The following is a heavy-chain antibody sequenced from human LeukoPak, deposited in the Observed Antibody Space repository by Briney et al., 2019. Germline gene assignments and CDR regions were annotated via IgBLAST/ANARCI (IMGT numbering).Heavy chain of an antibody. CDR1: GYSFTTYW. CDR2: IHPGDSDT. D-gene: IGHD6-13*01. J-gene: IGHJ4*02. Sequence: GESLKISCKGSGYSFTTYWIGWVRQMPGKGLEWMGIIHPGDSDTTYSPSFQGQVIMSVDKSISTAYLQWSSLKASDTAMYYCARHLVVGSWVDYWGQGTLVTVSS. V-gene: IGHV5-51*01. CDR3: ARHLVVGSWVDY.